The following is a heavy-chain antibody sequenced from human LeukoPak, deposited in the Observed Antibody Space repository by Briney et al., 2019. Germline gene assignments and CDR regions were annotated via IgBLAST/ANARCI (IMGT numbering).Heavy chain of an antibody. J-gene: IGHJ4*02. CDR3: AKADPPSSIVAAYPDY. V-gene: IGHV3-30*18. CDR2: ISHDGNDK. D-gene: IGHD6-13*01. Sequence: QPGRSLRLSCAASRFTFSTYGMHWVRQAPGKGLQWVAGISHDGNDKYYTDSVKGRFTISRDNSKNTLYLQMNSLGAEDTAVYYCAKADPPSSIVAAYPDYWGQGTRVTVSS. CDR1: RFTFSTYG.